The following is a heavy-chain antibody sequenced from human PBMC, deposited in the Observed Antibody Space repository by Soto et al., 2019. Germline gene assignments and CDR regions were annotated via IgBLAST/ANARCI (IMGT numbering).Heavy chain of an antibody. CDR1: GFDFSDYA. D-gene: IGHD3-16*01. CDR3: AKDGIPRNVVGDYFDI. Sequence: DVNLVQSGGGSVQPGGSLRLSCVASGFDFSDYAMSWVRQTPGKGLQWVTGVGGSNADKNYAAFVRDRFDGSRDNSKKTLYLQINSLRGEDTGVYYCAKDGIPRNVVGDYFDILGQWTRVTVSS. V-gene: IGHV3-23*04. CDR2: VGGSNADK. J-gene: IGHJ3*02.